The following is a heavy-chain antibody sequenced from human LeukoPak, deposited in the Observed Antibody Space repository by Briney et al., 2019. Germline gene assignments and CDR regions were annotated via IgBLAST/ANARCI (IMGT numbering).Heavy chain of an antibody. V-gene: IGHV3-33*01. J-gene: IGHJ4*02. Sequence: GGSLRLSCAASGFTFSSYGMHWVRQAPGKGLAWVAGIWYDGSNKYYADSVKGRFTISRDNSKNTLYLQMNSLRAEDTAVYYCARDIGYYYDSSGPADYWGQGTLVTVSS. CDR2: IWYDGSNK. D-gene: IGHD3-22*01. CDR3: ARDIGYYYDSSGPADY. CDR1: GFTFSSYG.